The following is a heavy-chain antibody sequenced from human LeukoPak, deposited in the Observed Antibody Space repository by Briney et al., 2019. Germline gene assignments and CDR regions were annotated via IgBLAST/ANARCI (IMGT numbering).Heavy chain of an antibody. V-gene: IGHV3-30*02. CDR1: GFTFSSYG. CDR3: AKDALGIVVVPAASIDY. Sequence: GGSLRLSCAASGFTFSSYGMHWVRQAPGKGLEWVAFIRYDGSNKYYADSVKGRFTISRDNSKNTLYLQMNSLRAEDTAVYYCAKDALGIVVVPAASIDYWGQGTLVTVSS. CDR2: IRYDGSNK. D-gene: IGHD2-2*01. J-gene: IGHJ4*02.